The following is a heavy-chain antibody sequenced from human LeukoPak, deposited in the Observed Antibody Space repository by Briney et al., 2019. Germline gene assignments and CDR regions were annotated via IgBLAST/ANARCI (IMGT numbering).Heavy chain of an antibody. J-gene: IGHJ4*02. CDR2: LYWDDDN. Sequence: SGPTLVNPTQTLTLTCSFSGFSLSTSAVGVGWIRQPPEKALEWLALLYWDDDNRYSPSLKSRLTITQDTSKSQVVLTMTNMDPVDTATYNCGHRRGGSYFDYWGQGTLVTVSS. CDR3: GHRRGGSYFDY. D-gene: IGHD1-26*01. CDR1: GFSLSTSAVG. V-gene: IGHV2-5*02.